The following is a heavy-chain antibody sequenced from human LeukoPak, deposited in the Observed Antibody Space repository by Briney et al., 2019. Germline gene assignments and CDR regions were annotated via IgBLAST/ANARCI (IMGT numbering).Heavy chain of an antibody. D-gene: IGHD4-17*01. CDR1: GGSISSYY. CDR2: IYYSGST. J-gene: IGHJ5*02. Sequence: SETLSLTCTVSGGSISSYYWSWIRQPPGKGLEWIGYIYYSGSTNYNPSLKSRVTISVDTSKNQFSLTLSSVTAADTAVYYCARDPYGDYVFDPWGQGTLVTVSS. V-gene: IGHV4-59*01. CDR3: ARDPYGDYVFDP.